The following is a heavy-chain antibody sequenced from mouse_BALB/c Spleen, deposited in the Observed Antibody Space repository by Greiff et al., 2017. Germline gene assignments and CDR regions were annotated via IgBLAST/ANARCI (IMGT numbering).Heavy chain of an antibody. CDR2: IWAGGST. J-gene: IGHJ1*01. Sequence: QVQLKESGPGLVAPSQSLSITCTVSGFSLTSYGVHWVRQPPGKGLEWLGVIWAGGSTNYNSALMSRLSISKDNSKSQVFLKMNSLQTDDTAMYYCAREGDFDYYGSSWYFDVWGAGTTVTVSS. CDR3: AREGDFDYYGSSWYFDV. V-gene: IGHV2-9*02. D-gene: IGHD1-1*01. CDR1: GFSLTSYG.